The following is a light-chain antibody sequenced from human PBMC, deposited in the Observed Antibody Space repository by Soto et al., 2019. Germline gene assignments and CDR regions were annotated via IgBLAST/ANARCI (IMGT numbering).Light chain of an antibody. Sequence: EVVLTQSPGTQSLSPGERATLSSRVSLSVSKNYLAWYQQKPGQAPRLLIYAASSRATGIPDRFSGGGSGTDFTLTIGRLEPEDFAVYYCQQYGGAPRTFGQGTKVEVK. CDR1: LSVSKNY. CDR3: QQYGGAPRT. CDR2: AAS. V-gene: IGKV3-20*01. J-gene: IGKJ1*01.